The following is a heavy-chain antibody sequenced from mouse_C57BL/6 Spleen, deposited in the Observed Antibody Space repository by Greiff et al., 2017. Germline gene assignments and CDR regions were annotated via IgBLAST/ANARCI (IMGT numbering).Heavy chain of an antibody. V-gene: IGHV6-6*01. Sequence: EVKLMESGGGLVQPGGSMKLSCAASGFAFRDAWMDWVRQSPEKGLEWVAEIRNKANNHATSYAESVRGRFTISRDDSKSSVYLRMKCLRAEDTGIYYCTRNAHYYYAMDYWGQGTSVTVSS. CDR3: TRNAHYYYAMDY. CDR1: GFAFRDAW. CDR2: IRNKANNHAT. J-gene: IGHJ4*01.